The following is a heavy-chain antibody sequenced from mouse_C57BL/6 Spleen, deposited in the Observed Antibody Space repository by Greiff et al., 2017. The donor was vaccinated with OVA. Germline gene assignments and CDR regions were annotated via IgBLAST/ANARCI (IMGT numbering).Heavy chain of an antibody. Sequence: VQLQQSGAELVRPGASVTLSCKASGYTFTDYEMHWVKQTPVHGLEWIGAIDPETGGNAYNQKFKGKAILTADKSSSTAYMELRSLTSEDSAVYYCTINWTWFAYWGQGTTVTVSA. D-gene: IGHD4-1*01. V-gene: IGHV1-15*01. J-gene: IGHJ3*01. CDR1: GYTFTDYE. CDR3: TINWTWFAY. CDR2: IDPETGGN.